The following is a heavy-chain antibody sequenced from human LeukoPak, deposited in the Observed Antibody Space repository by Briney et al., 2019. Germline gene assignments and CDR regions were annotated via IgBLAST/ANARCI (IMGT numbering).Heavy chain of an antibody. V-gene: IGHV3-21*01. Sequence: GGSLRLSCAASGFTFSSYSMNWVRQAPGKGLEWVSSISSSSSYIYYADSVQGRFTISRGNAKKSLYLQMNSLRAEDTAVYYCAELGITMIGGVWGKGTTVTISS. D-gene: IGHD3-10*02. CDR2: ISSSSSYI. CDR3: AELGITMIGGV. CDR1: GFTFSSYS. J-gene: IGHJ6*04.